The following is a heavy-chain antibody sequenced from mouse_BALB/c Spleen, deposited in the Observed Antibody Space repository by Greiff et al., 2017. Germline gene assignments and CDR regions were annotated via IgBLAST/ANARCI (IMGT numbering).Heavy chain of an antibody. CDR3: ASMITTRAMDY. D-gene: IGHD2-4*01. Sequence: VQGVESGPGLVAPSQSLSITCTVSGFSLTSYGVHWVRQPPGKGLEWLGVIWAGGSTNYNSALMSRLSISKDNSKSQVFLKMNSLQTDDTAMYYCASMITTRAMDYWGQGTSVTVSS. CDR1: GFSLTSYG. J-gene: IGHJ4*01. V-gene: IGHV2-9*02. CDR2: IWAGGST.